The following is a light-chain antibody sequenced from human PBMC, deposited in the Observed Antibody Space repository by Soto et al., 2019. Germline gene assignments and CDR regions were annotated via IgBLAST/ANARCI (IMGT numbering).Light chain of an antibody. V-gene: IGKV1-12*01. CDR3: PERNIRPIS. Sequence: DVHLSQTPTSVTASVGDRVTITCRASQAVNSWLAWFQQKPGMAPKLVIYDVSSLQSGVPSRFSGSGSGTEFTLTISSLQPEDVVTYYCPERNIRPISFGEGARLEI. J-gene: IGKJ5*01. CDR2: DVS. CDR1: QAVNSW.